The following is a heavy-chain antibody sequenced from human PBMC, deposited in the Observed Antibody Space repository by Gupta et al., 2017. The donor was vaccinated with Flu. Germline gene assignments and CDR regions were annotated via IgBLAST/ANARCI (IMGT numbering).Heavy chain of an antibody. Sequence: GFTFNSYAIHWVRQAPGKGLEWVGGRSYDGSYTFYTESVKGRFTVSRDNPKNTLFLQMNNLRTEDTGIYYCAKSVAVASYYYYMDVWGNGTTVTVSS. J-gene: IGHJ6*03. D-gene: IGHD3-16*01. CDR3: AKSVAVASYYYYMDV. CDR2: RSYDGSYT. V-gene: IGHV3-30*18. CDR1: GFTFNSYA.